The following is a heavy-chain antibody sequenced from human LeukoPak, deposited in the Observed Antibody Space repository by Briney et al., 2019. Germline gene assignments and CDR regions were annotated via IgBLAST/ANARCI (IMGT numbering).Heavy chain of an antibody. CDR1: GFNFDRYT. Sequence: GGSLRLSCATSGFNFDRYTIHWVRQAPGKGLEWVSLAGWAGGTTFYSDSVRGRFTISRDSGRKSVYLQMNSLITDDTAFYFCAKELDTMFFDYWGQGALVTVSS. J-gene: IGHJ4*02. V-gene: IGHV3-43*01. CDR2: AGWAGGTT. D-gene: IGHD3-10*02. CDR3: AKELDTMFFDY.